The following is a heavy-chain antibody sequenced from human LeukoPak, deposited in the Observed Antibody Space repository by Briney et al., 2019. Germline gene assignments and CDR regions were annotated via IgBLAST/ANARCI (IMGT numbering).Heavy chain of an antibody. D-gene: IGHD2-2*01. CDR2: IYTSGST. V-gene: IGHV4-61*02. Sequence: PSQTLSLTCTVSGDSISSDGYYWSWIRQPAGKGLEWIGRIYTSGSTNYNPSLKSRVTMSLDTSKNQFSLKLSSVTAADTAIYCCARGYCSSGSCYHGDYWGQGTLVTVSS. CDR3: ARGYCSSGSCYHGDY. J-gene: IGHJ4*02. CDR1: GDSISSDGYY.